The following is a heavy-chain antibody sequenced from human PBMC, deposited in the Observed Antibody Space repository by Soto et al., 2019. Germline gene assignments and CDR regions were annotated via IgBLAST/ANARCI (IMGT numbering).Heavy chain of an antibody. V-gene: IGHV3-23*01. CDR3: AKSYGDYYYYYYMDV. D-gene: IGHD3-10*01. CDR2: ISGSGGST. Sequence: EVQLLESGGGLVQPGGSLRLSCAASGFTFSSYAMSWVRQAPGQGLEWVSAISGSGGSTYYADSVKGRFTISRDNSKNTLYLQMNSLRAEDTAVYYCAKSYGDYYYYYYMDVWGKGTTVTVSS. CDR1: GFTFSSYA. J-gene: IGHJ6*03.